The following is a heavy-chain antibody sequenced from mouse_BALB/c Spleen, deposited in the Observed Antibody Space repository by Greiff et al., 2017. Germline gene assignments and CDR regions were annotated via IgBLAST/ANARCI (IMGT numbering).Heavy chain of an antibody. CDR1: GFTFSDYC. D-gene: IGHD1-1*01. J-gene: IGHJ4*01. V-gene: IGHV5-4*02. CDR3: ARDIDYYGSSYAMDY. Sequence: DVHLVESGGGLVKPGGSLKLSCAASGFTFSDYCMYWVRQTPEKRLEWVATISDGGSYTYYPDSVKGRFTISRDNAKNNLYLQMSSLKSEDTAMYYCARDIDYYGSSYAMDYWGQGTSVTVSS. CDR2: ISDGGSYT.